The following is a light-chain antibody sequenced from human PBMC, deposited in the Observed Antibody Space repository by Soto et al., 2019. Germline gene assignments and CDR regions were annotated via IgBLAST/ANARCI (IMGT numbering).Light chain of an antibody. Sequence: EIVLTQSPGTLSLSPGERATLSCRASQSVSSSYLAWYQYKPGQAPRLLSYGASSMATGIPDSCSGSGSATDFTLTISRLEPEYFAVYYCQQYGSSPPLYTFGQGNKLEIK. CDR1: QSVSSSY. J-gene: IGKJ2*01. CDR2: GAS. CDR3: QQYGSSPPLYT. V-gene: IGKV3-20*01.